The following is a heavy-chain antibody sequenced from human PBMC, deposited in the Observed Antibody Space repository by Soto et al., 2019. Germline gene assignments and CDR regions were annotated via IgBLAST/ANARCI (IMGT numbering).Heavy chain of an antibody. CDR2: ISAYNGNT. CDR1: GYTFTSYG. J-gene: IGHJ5*02. CDR3: ARDNEILWFGELSTTPNWFDP. V-gene: IGHV1-18*01. D-gene: IGHD3-10*01. Sequence: GASVNVSCKAAGYTFTSYGISWGRQAPRQGLEWMGWISAYNGNTNYAQKLQGRVTMTTDTSTSTAYMELRSLRSDDTAVYYCARDNEILWFGELSTTPNWFDPWGQGTLVTVSS.